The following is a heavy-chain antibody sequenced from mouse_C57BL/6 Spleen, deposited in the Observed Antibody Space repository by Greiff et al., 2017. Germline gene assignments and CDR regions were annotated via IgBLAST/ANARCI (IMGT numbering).Heavy chain of an antibody. D-gene: IGHD2-4*01. V-gene: IGHV1-54*01. CDR2: INPGSGGT. CDR1: GYAFTNYL. Sequence: QVQLQQSGAELVRPGTSVKVSCKASGYAFTNYLIEWVKQRPGQGLEWIGVINPGSGGTKYNEKFKGKATLTADKSSSTAYMQLSSLTSEDSAVYFCARYDYDDAYWGQGTLVTVSA. CDR3: ARYDYDDAY. J-gene: IGHJ3*01.